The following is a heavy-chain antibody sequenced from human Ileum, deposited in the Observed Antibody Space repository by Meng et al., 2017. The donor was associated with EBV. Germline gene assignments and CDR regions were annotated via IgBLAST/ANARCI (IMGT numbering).Heavy chain of an antibody. CDR1: GYTFTGYY. J-gene: IGHJ4*02. Sequence: QVQLVQSGVEMKEPGASVEVSCKTSGYTFTGYYMYWIRQPPGQGLEWIGRINPNTGKTNYAQKFQGRVAVTTDTSTSTGYMELRSLTSDDTAIYYCARPQQVAYYDYWGQGTLVTVSS. V-gene: IGHV1-2*06. D-gene: IGHD6-13*01. CDR3: ARPQQVAYYDY. CDR2: INPNTGKT.